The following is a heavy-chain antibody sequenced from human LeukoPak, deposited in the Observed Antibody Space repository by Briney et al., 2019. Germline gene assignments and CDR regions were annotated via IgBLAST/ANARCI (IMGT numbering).Heavy chain of an antibody. CDR1: GFTFSSYS. J-gene: IGHJ4*02. V-gene: IGHV3-21*01. CDR2: IRSSSSDI. Sequence: GGSLRLSCAASGFTFSSYSMNWVRQAPGKGLEWVSFIRSSSSDIYYADSVKGRFTISRDNAKNSLYLQMDSLKAEDTAVYYCARVRSGSLDYWGREHRSPSPQ. D-gene: IGHD1-26*01. CDR3: ARVRSGSLDY.